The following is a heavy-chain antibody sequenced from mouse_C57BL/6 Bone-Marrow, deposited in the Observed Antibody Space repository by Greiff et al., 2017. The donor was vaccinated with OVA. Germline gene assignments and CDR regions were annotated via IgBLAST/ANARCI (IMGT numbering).Heavy chain of an antibody. Sequence: ESGPGILQPSQTLSLTCSFSGFSLSTFGMGVGWIRQPSGKGLECLAHIWWDDAKYYNPALKSRLTLSKDTSKNQVFLKIANVDTADTATDYGDRNLFYGSSTWFAYWGQGTLVTVSA. V-gene: IGHV8-8*01. CDR2: IWWDDAK. CDR1: GFSLSTFGMG. J-gene: IGHJ3*01. D-gene: IGHD1-1*01. CDR3: DRNLFYGSSTWFAY.